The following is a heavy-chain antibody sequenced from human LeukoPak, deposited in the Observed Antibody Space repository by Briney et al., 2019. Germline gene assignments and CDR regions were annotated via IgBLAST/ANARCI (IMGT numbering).Heavy chain of an antibody. CDR3: ARSPSGYSDY. CDR1: GSSISSYY. CDR2: IYYSGST. Sequence: PSETLSLTCTVSGSSISSYYWSWIRQPPGKGLEWIGYIYYSGSTNYNPSLKSRVTISVDTSKNQFSLKLSSVTAADTAVYYCARSPSGYSDYWGQGTLVTVSS. D-gene: IGHD3-3*01. V-gene: IGHV4-59*01. J-gene: IGHJ4*02.